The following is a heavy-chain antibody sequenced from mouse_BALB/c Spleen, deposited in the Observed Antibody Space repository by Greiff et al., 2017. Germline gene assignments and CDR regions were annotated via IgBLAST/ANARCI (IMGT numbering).Heavy chain of an antibody. V-gene: IGHV5-9*03. D-gene: IGHD2-14*01. Sequence: EVQVVESGGGLVKPGGSLKLSCAASGFTFSSYTMSWVRQTPEKRLEWVATISSGGGNTYYPDSVKGRFTISRDNAKNNLYLQMSSLRSEDTALYYCARYYYRYDNAMDYWGQGTSVTVSS. CDR2: ISSGGGNT. CDR3: ARYYYRYDNAMDY. CDR1: GFTFSSYT. J-gene: IGHJ4*01.